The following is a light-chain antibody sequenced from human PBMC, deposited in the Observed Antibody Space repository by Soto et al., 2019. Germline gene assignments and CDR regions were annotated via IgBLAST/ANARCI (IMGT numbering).Light chain of an antibody. CDR2: DAS. CDR1: QRVSNSY. V-gene: IGKV3-20*01. J-gene: IGKJ2*01. CDR3: QQYERPPFA. Sequence: EIVLTQSPGTLSLSPGDRATLSCRASQRVSNSYLAWYQQKPGQAPRLLIYDASTMAAGVPDRVTGGGSVTDFTLTISALEPEYFALYFCQQYERPPFAFGQGTRLEI.